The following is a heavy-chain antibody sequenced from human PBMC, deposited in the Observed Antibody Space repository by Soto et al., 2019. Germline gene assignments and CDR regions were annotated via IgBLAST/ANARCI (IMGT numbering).Heavy chain of an antibody. Sequence: SETLSLTCTVSGGSISSYYWSWIRRPPGKGLEWIGYIYYSGSTNYNPSLKSRVTISVDTSKNQFSLKLSSVTAADTAVYYCARTEINLYYDSSGYFDYWGQGTLVTVSS. CDR1: GGSISSYY. J-gene: IGHJ4*02. D-gene: IGHD3-22*01. CDR2: IYYSGST. CDR3: ARTEINLYYDSSGYFDY. V-gene: IGHV4-59*01.